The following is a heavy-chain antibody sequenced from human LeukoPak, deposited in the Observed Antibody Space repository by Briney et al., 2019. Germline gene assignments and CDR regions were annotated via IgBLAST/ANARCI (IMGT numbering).Heavy chain of an antibody. V-gene: IGHV4-4*07. Sequence: PSETVSLTCTVSGGSMSSYYWSWIRQPAGKGLEGIGRIYASGGTNYNPSLKSRVTISVDKSKNQFSLKLISVTAADTAVYYCARFACCNGCSPDDYWGQGIVVTVSS. CDR1: GGSMSSYY. D-gene: IGHD2-15*01. CDR2: IYASGGT. CDR3: ARFACCNGCSPDDY. J-gene: IGHJ4*02.